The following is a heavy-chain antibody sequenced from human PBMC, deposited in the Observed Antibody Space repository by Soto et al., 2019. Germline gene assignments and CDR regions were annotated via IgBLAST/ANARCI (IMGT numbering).Heavy chain of an antibody. V-gene: IGHV4-38-2*02. Sequence: PSETLSLTCTVSGYSISTGYYWAWVRQSPGKGLEWIGSVYRSGAAYYSPTLKSRVTISVDTSKNQFSLHLKSVTAADAAVYYCERDYTYALDVAGYFDLWGQGTPVTVSS. J-gene: IGHJ4*02. CDR1: GYSISTGYY. D-gene: IGHD6-19*01. CDR2: VYRSGAA. CDR3: ERDYTYALDVAGYFDL.